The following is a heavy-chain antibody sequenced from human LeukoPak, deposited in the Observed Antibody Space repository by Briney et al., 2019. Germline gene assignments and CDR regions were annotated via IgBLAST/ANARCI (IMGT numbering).Heavy chain of an antibody. D-gene: IGHD3-3*01. V-gene: IGHV4-39*07. CDR2: IYYSGST. CDR3: ARDSQYYDFWSGYTARFWFDP. Sequence: SDTLSLTCTVSGGSISSSSYYWGWIRQPPGKGLEWIGSIYYSGSTYYNPSLKSRVTISVDTSKNQFSLKLSSVTAADTAEYYCARDSQYYDFWSGYTARFWFDPWGQGTLVTVSS. CDR1: GGSISSSSYY. J-gene: IGHJ5*02.